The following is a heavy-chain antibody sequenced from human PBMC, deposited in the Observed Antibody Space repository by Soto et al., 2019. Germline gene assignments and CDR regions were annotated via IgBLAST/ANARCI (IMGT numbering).Heavy chain of an antibody. V-gene: IGHV4-31*03. CDR3: ARCSSKGYGMDV. J-gene: IGHJ6*02. CDR1: GGSISSGGYY. Sequence: PSETLSLTCTVSGGSISSGGYYWSWIRQHPGKGLEWIGYIYYSGSTYYNPSLKSRVTISVDTSKNQFSLKLSSVTAADTAVYYCARCSSKGYGMDVWGQGTTVTVSS. CDR2: IYYSGST. D-gene: IGHD2-2*01.